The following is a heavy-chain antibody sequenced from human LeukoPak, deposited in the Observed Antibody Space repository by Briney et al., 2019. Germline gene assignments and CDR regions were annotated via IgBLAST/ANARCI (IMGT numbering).Heavy chain of an antibody. J-gene: IGHJ4*02. D-gene: IGHD5/OR15-5a*01. CDR3: ARENIVSTRDFDS. Sequence: SETLSLTCTASGGSIYTGDYYWAWIRQPPGEGLEWIGSLFYSGNMYYNPSLKSRVTISVDTSKNQFSLNPKSVTAADTAVYYCARENIVSTRDFDSWGQGMLVTVSS. CDR1: GGSIYTGDYY. V-gene: IGHV4-39*07. CDR2: LFYSGNM.